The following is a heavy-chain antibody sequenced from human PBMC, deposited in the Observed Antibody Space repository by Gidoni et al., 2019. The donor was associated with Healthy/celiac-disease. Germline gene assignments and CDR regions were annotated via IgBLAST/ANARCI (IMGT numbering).Heavy chain of an antibody. D-gene: IGHD3-3*01. CDR3: AREDFWSPCLSMDV. CDR2: ISSSSSYI. Sequence: SISSSSSYIYYADSVKGRFTISRDNAKNSLYLQMNSLRAEDTAMYYCAREDFWSPCLSMDVWGQGTTVTVSS. J-gene: IGHJ6*02. V-gene: IGHV3-21*01.